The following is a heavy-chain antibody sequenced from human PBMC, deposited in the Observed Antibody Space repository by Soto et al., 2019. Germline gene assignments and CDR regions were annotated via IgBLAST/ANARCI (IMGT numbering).Heavy chain of an antibody. V-gene: IGHV5-10-1*01. D-gene: IGHD3-22*01. CDR3: ARHDSSGYLIYYFDY. CDR1: GYSFTSYW. J-gene: IGHJ4*02. CDR2: IDPSDSYT. Sequence: GESLKISCKVSGYSFTSYWISWVRQMPGKGLEWMGRIDPSDSYTNYSPSFQGHVTISADKSISTAYLQWSSLKASDTAMYYCARHDSSGYLIYYFDYWGQGTLVTVSS.